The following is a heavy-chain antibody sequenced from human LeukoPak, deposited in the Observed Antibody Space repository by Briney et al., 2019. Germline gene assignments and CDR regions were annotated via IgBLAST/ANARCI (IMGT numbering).Heavy chain of an antibody. CDR2: IYPGDSDT. D-gene: IGHD1-26*01. J-gene: IGHJ6*02. V-gene: IGHV5-51*01. CDR1: GYSFTSYW. CDR3: ARHGSGSYNYYYYAMDV. Sequence: GESLKISCKGSGYSFTSYWIGWVRQMPGKGLEWMGIIYPGDSDTRYSPSFQGQVTISADKSISTAYLQWSSLKASDTAMYYCARHGSGSYNYYYYAMDVWGQGTTVTVSS.